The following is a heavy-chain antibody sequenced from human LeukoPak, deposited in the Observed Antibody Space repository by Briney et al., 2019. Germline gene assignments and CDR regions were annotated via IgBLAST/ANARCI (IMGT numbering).Heavy chain of an antibody. CDR2: IIPMFAPA. Sequence: SVKVSCKASGGTFNSYAITWVRQAPGQGLKWMGGIIPMFAPARYAQNFQGRVTITTDESTSTAYMELSSLKSEDTAVYYCARGAHSGSYSSWFHPWGQGTLVTVSS. V-gene: IGHV1-69*05. CDR1: GGTFNSYA. D-gene: IGHD3-10*01. J-gene: IGHJ5*02. CDR3: ARGAHSGSYSSWFHP.